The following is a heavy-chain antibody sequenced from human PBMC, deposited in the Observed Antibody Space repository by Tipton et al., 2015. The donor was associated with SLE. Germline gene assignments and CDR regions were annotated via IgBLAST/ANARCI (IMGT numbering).Heavy chain of an antibody. D-gene: IGHD1-7*01. CDR1: GGSFSGYY. CDR3: ARSGKLELSY. V-gene: IGHV4-34*01. Sequence: TLSLTCAVYGGSFSGYYWSGNRQPPGKGGEGMGEINHSGSTNYKPPHKSRVTISGDTSKNQFSLKLSSVTAADTAVYYCARSGKLELSYWGQGTLVTVSS. J-gene: IGHJ4*02. CDR2: INHSGST.